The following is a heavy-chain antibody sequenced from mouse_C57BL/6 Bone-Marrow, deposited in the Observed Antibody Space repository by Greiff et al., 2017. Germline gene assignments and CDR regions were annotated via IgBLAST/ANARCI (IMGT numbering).Heavy chain of an antibody. CDR3: ARGGLRRGYYYAMDY. CDR2: ISDGGSYT. V-gene: IGHV5-4*03. Sequence: EVMLVESGGGLVKPGGSLKLSCAASGFTFSSYAMSWVRQTPEKRLEWVATISDGGSYTYYPDNVKGRFTISRDNAKNNLYLQMSHLKSEDTAMYYCARGGLRRGYYYAMDYWCQGTSVTVSS. D-gene: IGHD2-4*01. CDR1: GFTFSSYA. J-gene: IGHJ4*01.